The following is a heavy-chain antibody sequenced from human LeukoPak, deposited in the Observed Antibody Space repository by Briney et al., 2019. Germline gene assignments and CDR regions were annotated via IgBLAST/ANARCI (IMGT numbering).Heavy chain of an antibody. CDR2: IKQDGSEK. CDR3: ARDPVEWELLLDY. J-gene: IGHJ4*02. D-gene: IGHD1-26*01. CDR1: GFTFSSYW. V-gene: IGHV3-7*01. Sequence: GGSLRLSCAASGFTFSSYWMQWVRQAPGKGLEWVANIKQDGSEKYYADSVKGRFSISRDNARNSVYLQMASLRVEDTAVYYCARDPVEWELLLDYWGQGTLVTVSS.